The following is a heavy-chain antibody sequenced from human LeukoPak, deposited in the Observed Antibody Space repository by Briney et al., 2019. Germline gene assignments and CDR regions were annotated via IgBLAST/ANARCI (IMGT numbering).Heavy chain of an antibody. Sequence: GGSLRLSSAASGFTFSSYGMHWVRQAPGKGLEWVAVIWYDGSNKYYADSVKGRFTISRDNSKNTLYLQMNSLRAEDTAVYYCARTPITVEYSSSSNIYFDYWGQGTLVTVSS. CDR2: IWYDGSNK. V-gene: IGHV3-33*01. D-gene: IGHD6-6*01. CDR1: GFTFSSYG. J-gene: IGHJ4*02. CDR3: ARTPITVEYSSSSNIYFDY.